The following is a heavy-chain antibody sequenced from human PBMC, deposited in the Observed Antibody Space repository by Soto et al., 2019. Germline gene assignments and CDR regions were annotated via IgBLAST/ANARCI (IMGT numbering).Heavy chain of an antibody. CDR2: IIYDGSTK. CDR1: GFTFSSYG. J-gene: IGHJ4*02. CDR3: AKDRMGAGVRGYFDY. Sequence: QVQLVESGGGVVQPGRSLRLSCAASGFTFSSYGMHWVRQAPGKGLEWVAVIIYDGSTKYYADSVKGRFTISRDNSKSTLYLQRNSLGAEDTAVYYCAKDRMGAGVRGYFDYWGQGTLVTVSS. V-gene: IGHV3-30*18. D-gene: IGHD3-10*01.